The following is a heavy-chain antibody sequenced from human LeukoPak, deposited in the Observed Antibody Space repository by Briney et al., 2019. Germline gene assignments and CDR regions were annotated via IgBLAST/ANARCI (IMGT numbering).Heavy chain of an antibody. CDR1: GGTFSSYA. J-gene: IGHJ4*02. Sequence: GASVKVSCKASGGTFSSYAISWVRQAPGQGLEWMGGIIPIFGTANYAQKFQGRVTITADESTSTAYMELSSLRSEDTAVYYCARGPFDSLLRLDYWGQGTLVTVSS. V-gene: IGHV1-69*13. CDR3: ARGPFDSLLRLDY. D-gene: IGHD2-21*01. CDR2: IIPIFGTA.